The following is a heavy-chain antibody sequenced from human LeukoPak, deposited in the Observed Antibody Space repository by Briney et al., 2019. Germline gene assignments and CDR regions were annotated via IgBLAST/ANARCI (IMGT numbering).Heavy chain of an antibody. CDR1: GFTFSTYS. CDR2: ISSSSSYI. V-gene: IGHV3-21*01. CDR3: AREMTTVTTLDY. D-gene: IGHD4-17*01. J-gene: IGHJ4*02. Sequence: GGSLRLSCAASGFTFSTYSMIWVRRAPGKGLEWVSSISSSSSYIYYADSVKGRFTISRDNAKNSLSLQMNSLRAEDTAVYYCAREMTTVTTLDYWGQGTLVTVSS.